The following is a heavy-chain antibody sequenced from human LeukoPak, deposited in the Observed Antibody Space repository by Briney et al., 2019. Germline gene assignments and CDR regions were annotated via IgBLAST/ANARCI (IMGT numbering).Heavy chain of an antibody. Sequence: SETMSLTCAVYGGSFSTYYWSWIRQSPGKGLEWIAEINHRGDTNYNPSVKSRVTISVDTSKNQFSLKVSSLTAADTAVYYCARGPTISETGYFDYWGQGTLVTVSS. J-gene: IGHJ4*03. CDR1: GGSFSTYY. V-gene: IGHV4-34*01. CDR2: INHRGDT. D-gene: IGHD1-1*01. CDR3: ARGPTISETGYFDY.